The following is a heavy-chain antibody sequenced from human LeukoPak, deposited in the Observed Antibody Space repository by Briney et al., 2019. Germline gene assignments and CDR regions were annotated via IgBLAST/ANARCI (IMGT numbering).Heavy chain of an antibody. D-gene: IGHD1-26*01. Sequence: GGSLRLSCAASGFTFSTYSMNWVRQAPGKGLEWISFISTSSIYIYYADSVKGRFTISRDNARNSLYLQMNSLRAEDTAVYYCAREGGKWELPDYWGQGTLVTVSS. CDR1: GFTFSTYS. CDR2: ISTSSIYI. J-gene: IGHJ4*02. CDR3: AREGGKWELPDY. V-gene: IGHV3-21*01.